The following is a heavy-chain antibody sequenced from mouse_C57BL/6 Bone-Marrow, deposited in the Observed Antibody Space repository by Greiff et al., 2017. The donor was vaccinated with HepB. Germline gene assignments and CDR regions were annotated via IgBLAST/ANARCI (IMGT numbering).Heavy chain of an antibody. CDR3: AVLRLTY. J-gene: IGHJ2*01. D-gene: IGHD3-2*02. Sequence: QVQLQQPGAELVMPGASVKLSCKASGYTFTSYWMHWVKQRPGQGLEWIGEIDPSDSYTNYNQKFKGKSTLTVDKSSSTAYMQLSSLTSEDAAVYYCAVLRLTYWGQGTTLTVSS. CDR2: IDPSDSYT. CDR1: GYTFTSYW. V-gene: IGHV1-69*01.